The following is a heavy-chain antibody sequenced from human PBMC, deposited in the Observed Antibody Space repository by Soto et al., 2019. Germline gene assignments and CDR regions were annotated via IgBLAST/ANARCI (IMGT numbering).Heavy chain of an antibody. CDR1: GFTVSSNY. D-gene: IGHD5-12*01. CDR3: ARDLATGYYYYGMDV. Sequence: PGGSLRLSCAASGFTVSSNYMSWVRQAPGKGLEWVSVIYSGGSTYYADSVKGRFTISRDNSKNTLYLQMNSLRAEDTAVYYCARDLATGYYYYGMDVWGQGTTVTVSS. CDR2: IYSGGST. J-gene: IGHJ6*02. V-gene: IGHV3-66*01.